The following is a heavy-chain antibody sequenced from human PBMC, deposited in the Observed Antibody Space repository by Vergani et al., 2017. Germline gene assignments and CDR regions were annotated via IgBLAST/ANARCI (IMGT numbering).Heavy chain of an antibody. CDR1: GYTFTGYY. Sequence: QVQLVQSGAEVKKPGASVKVSCKASGYTFTGYYMHWVRQAPGQGLEWMGWINPNSGGTDYAQKFQGRVTMTRDTSISTAYMELSRLRSDDTAVYYCARVLTYCSSTSCYSGAFDIWGQGTMVTVSS. CDR3: ARVLTYCSSTSCYSGAFDI. V-gene: IGHV1-2*02. CDR2: INPNSGGT. D-gene: IGHD2-2*01. J-gene: IGHJ3*02.